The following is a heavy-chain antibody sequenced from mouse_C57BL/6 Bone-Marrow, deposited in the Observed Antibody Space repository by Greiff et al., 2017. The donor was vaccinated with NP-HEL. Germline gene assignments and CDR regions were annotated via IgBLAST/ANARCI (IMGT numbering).Heavy chain of an antibody. CDR1: GYAFSSSW. Sequence: QVQLQQSGPELVKPGASVKISCKASGYAFSSSWMNWVKQRPGKGLEWIGRIYPGDGDTNYNGKFKGKATLTADKSSSTAYLQLSSLTSEDSAVDFCAQIYDGYGRYFDYWGQGTTLTVSS. CDR3: AQIYDGYGRYFDY. J-gene: IGHJ2*01. CDR2: IYPGDGDT. V-gene: IGHV1-82*01. D-gene: IGHD2-3*01.